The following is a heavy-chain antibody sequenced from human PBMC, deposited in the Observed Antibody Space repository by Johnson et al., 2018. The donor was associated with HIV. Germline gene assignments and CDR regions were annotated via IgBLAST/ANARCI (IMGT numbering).Heavy chain of an antibody. CDR2: ISYDGSNK. Sequence: QMLLVESGGGVVQPGRSLRLSCAASGFTFSSYAMHWVRQAPGKGLEWVAVISYDGSNKYYADSVKGRFTISRDNAKNSLYLQMNSLRAEDTAVYYCARATGSDDAFDSWGQGTMVTVSS. CDR3: ARATGSDDAFDS. J-gene: IGHJ3*02. V-gene: IGHV3-30*04. CDR1: GFTFSSYA.